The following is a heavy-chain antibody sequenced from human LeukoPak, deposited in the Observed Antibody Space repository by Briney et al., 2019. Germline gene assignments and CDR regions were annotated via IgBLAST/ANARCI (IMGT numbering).Heavy chain of an antibody. CDR3: ARTSSPRVAYWYFDL. J-gene: IGHJ2*01. CDR1: GYTFTGYY. CDR2: INPNSGGT. Sequence: GASVKVSCKASGYTFTGYYMHWVRQAPGQGLEWMGWINPNSGGTNYAQKFQGRVTMTRDTSISTAYMELSRLRSDDTAVYYCARTSSPRVAYWYFDLWGRGTLVTVSS. V-gene: IGHV1-2*02.